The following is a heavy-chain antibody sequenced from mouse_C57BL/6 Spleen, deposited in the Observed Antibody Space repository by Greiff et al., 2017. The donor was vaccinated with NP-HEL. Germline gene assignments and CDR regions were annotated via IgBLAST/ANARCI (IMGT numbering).Heavy chain of an antibody. CDR3: ARETVVAKPYAMDY. CDR2: IDPSDSYT. CDR1: GYTFTSYW. D-gene: IGHD1-1*01. V-gene: IGHV1-59*01. Sequence: VQLQQPGAELVRPGTSVKLSCKASGYTFTSYWMHWVKQRPGQGLEWIGVIDPSDSYTNYNQKFKGKATLTVDTSSSTAYMQLSSLTSEDSAVYYCARETVVAKPYAMDYWGQGTSVTVSS. J-gene: IGHJ4*01.